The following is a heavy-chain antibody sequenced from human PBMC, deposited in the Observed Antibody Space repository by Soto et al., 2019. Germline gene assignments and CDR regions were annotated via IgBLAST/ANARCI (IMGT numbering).Heavy chain of an antibody. CDR2: IMGGGGST. V-gene: IGHV3-23*01. J-gene: IGHJ4*02. CDR1: GFTFSNYP. CDR3: AKGGTSWYFDY. D-gene: IGHD6-13*01. Sequence: EVQLLESGGGLVQPGGSLRLSCAASGFTFSNYPMSWVRQAPGKGLESASVIMGGGGSTYYADSVKGRFTISRDDSKSTVFLQMNSLRADDTATYYCAKGGTSWYFDYRGQGTLVTVTS.